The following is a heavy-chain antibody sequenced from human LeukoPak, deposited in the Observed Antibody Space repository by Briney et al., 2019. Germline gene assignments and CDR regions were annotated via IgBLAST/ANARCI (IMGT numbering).Heavy chain of an antibody. V-gene: IGHV3-23*01. D-gene: IGHD1-1*01. J-gene: IGHJ4*02. CDR1: GFTFGDYA. CDR3: ARVSWVSNADAVC. CDR2: LRGNDET. Sequence: GGSLRLSCTASGFTFGDYAMSWVRQAPGKGLEWVSSLRGNDETFYADSVKGRFTLSRDNSKNAVYLQLNNLRVEDTAMYYCARVSWVSNADAVCWGQGTLVTVPS.